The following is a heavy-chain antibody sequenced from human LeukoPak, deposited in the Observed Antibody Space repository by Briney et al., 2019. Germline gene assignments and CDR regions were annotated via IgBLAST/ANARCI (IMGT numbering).Heavy chain of an antibody. V-gene: IGHV1-69*05. CDR2: IIPIFGTA. D-gene: IGHD4-17*01. Sequence: GASVKVSCKASGGTFSSYAISWVRQAPGQGLEWMGRIIPIFGTANYAQKFQGRVTITTDESTSTAYMELSSLRSEDTAVYYCARGLNYGDPPNYWGQGTLVTVSS. CDR3: ARGLNYGDPPNY. J-gene: IGHJ4*02. CDR1: GGTFSSYA.